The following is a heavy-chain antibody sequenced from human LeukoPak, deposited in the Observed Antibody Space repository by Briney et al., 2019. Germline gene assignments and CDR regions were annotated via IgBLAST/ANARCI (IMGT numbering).Heavy chain of an antibody. CDR3: ARRLGYCSSTSCSSFDY. Sequence: ASVKVPCKASGYTFTSYGISWVRQAPGQGLEWMGWISAYNGNTNYAQKLQGRVTMTTDTSTSTAYMELRGLRSDDTAVYYCARRLGYCSSTSCSSFDYWGQGTLVTVSS. D-gene: IGHD2-2*01. J-gene: IGHJ4*02. CDR2: ISAYNGNT. CDR1: GYTFTSYG. V-gene: IGHV1-18*01.